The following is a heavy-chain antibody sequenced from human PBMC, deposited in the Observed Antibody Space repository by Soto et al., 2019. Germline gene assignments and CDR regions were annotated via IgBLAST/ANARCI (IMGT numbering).Heavy chain of an antibody. CDR1: GFTFSSYG. CDR2: LSYDGSKE. CDR3: AKDLRLWSKDYYYYGMDV. V-gene: IGHV3-30*18. D-gene: IGHD5-18*01. J-gene: IGHJ6*02. Sequence: QVQLVESGGGVVQPGRSLRLSCAASGFTFSSYGMHWVRQAPGKGREWVAVLSYDGSKEFYEDSVKGRFTISRDKSKNTLYLQMNSLRAEDTAVYYCAKDLRLWSKDYYYYGMDVWGQGTTVTVSS.